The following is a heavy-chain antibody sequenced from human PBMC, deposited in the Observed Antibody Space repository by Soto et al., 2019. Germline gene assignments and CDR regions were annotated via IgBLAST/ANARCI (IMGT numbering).Heavy chain of an antibody. Sequence: EVQLLESGGGLVQPGGSLRLSCAASGFTFSSYAMSWVRQAPGKGLEWVSAISGSGGSTYYADSVKGRFTISRDNSKNALHLQMTSLRAEDTAVYYCAKDPVTTLGGDIWGQGTMVTVSS. CDR3: AKDPVTTLGGDI. V-gene: IGHV3-23*01. CDR1: GFTFSSYA. CDR2: ISGSGGST. J-gene: IGHJ3*02. D-gene: IGHD4-17*01.